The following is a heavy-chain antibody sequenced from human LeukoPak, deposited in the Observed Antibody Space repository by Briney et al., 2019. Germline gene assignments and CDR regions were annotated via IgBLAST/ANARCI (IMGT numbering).Heavy chain of an antibody. Sequence: PSETLSLTCSVSGASISSGGYSWRWIRQPPGKGLEWIGHIYYSGTTYYNPSLNSRVTISTDTSKNQFSLKLSSVTAADTAVYYCAREARLTMIAGFDYWGQGALVTVSS. CDR1: GASISSGGYS. J-gene: IGHJ4*02. CDR3: AREARLTMIAGFDY. D-gene: IGHD3-22*01. V-gene: IGHV4-30-4*07. CDR2: IYYSGTT.